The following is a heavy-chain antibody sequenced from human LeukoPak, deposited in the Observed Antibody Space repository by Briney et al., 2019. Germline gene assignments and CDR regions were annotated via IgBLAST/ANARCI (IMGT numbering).Heavy chain of an antibody. CDR2: IIPIFGTA. V-gene: IGHV1-69*06. Sequence: SVKVSCKASGGTFSSYAISWVRQAPGQGLEWMGGIIPIFGTANYAQKFQGRVTITADKSTSTAYMELSSLRSEDTAVYYCARGARDCSSTSCPCALFDYWGQGTLVTVSS. J-gene: IGHJ4*02. D-gene: IGHD2-2*01. CDR1: GGTFSSYA. CDR3: ARGARDCSSTSCPCALFDY.